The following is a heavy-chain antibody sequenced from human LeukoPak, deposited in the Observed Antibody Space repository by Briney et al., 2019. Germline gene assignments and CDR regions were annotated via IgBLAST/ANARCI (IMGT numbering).Heavy chain of an antibody. CDR2: IWYDGSNK. J-gene: IGHJ4*02. V-gene: IGHV3-33*01. CDR1: GFTFSNYG. D-gene: IGHD3-16*01. CDR3: ATVRGSSSSTWNADS. Sequence: GGSLRLSCEASGFTFSNYGMHWVRQAPGKGLEWVAIIWYDGSNKYYVDSVKGRFTISKDNSKNTLYLQMNSLRAEDTAIYYCATVRGSSSSTWNADSWGQGTLVTVSS.